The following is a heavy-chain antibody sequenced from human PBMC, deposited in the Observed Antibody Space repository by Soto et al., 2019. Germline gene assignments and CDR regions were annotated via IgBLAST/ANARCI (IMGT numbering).Heavy chain of an antibody. Sequence: SVKVSYKASGCSFNTYVFSWVRQAPGQGLAWMGGIVSFFGKPRYAQRLPDRVTITADESTSTAYMELSSLRSDDTAVCYCARGPWGTKLNYGMDVWGQGTTVTVSS. D-gene: IGHD7-27*01. J-gene: IGHJ6*02. V-gene: IGHV1-69*01. CDR3: ARGPWGTKLNYGMDV. CDR2: IVSFFGKP. CDR1: GCSFNTYV.